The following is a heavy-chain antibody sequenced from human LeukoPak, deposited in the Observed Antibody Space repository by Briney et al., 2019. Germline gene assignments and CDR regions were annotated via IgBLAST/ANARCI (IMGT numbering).Heavy chain of an antibody. J-gene: IGHJ6*02. Sequence: SVKVSCKASGGTFSSYAISWVRQAPGQGLEWMGGIIPIFGTANYAQKFQGRVTITADESTSTAYMELSSLRSEDTAVYYCARDHLVRGVIILTDYYYYGMDVWGQGTTVTVSS. D-gene: IGHD3-10*01. V-gene: IGHV1-69*13. CDR2: IIPIFGTA. CDR1: GGTFSSYA. CDR3: ARDHLVRGVIILTDYYYYGMDV.